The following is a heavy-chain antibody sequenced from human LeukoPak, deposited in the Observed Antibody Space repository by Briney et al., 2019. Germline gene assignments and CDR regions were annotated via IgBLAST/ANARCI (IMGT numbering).Heavy chain of an antibody. CDR3: ARGGHGGNSAYFDY. CDR2: IIPIFGTA. J-gene: IGHJ4*02. V-gene: IGHV1-69*13. CDR1: GYTFTSYA. Sequence: ASVKVSCKASGYTFTSYAMHWVRQAPGQGLEWMGGIIPIFGTANYAQKFQGRVTITADESTSTAYMELSSLRSEDTAVYYCARGGHGGNSAYFDYWGQGTLVTVSS. D-gene: IGHD4-23*01.